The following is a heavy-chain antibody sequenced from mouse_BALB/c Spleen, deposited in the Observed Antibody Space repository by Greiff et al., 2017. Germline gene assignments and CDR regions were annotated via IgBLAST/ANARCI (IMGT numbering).Heavy chain of an antibody. Sequence: EVQLQESGGGLVKPGGSLKLSCAASGFAFSSYDMSWVRQTPEKRLEWVAYISSGGGSTYYPDTVKGRFTISRDNAKNTLYLQMSSLKSEDTAMYYCARQLGLTMDYWGQGTSVTVSS. J-gene: IGHJ4*01. CDR2: ISSGGGST. V-gene: IGHV5-12-1*01. CDR3: ARQLGLTMDY. D-gene: IGHD3-1*01. CDR1: GFAFSSYD.